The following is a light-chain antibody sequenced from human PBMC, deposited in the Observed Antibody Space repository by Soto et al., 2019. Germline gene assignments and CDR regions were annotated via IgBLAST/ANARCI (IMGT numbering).Light chain of an antibody. V-gene: IGLV1-51*01. Sequence: QSVLTQPPSVSAAPGQKVTISCSGISSNIGNNFVSLYQHLPGTAPKLLIYDNNKRPSGIPDRFSGTKSGTSATLGITGLQTGDEAHYYCATWDSSLIAVVFGGGTKVTVL. CDR2: DNN. CDR3: ATWDSSLIAVV. J-gene: IGLJ2*01. CDR1: SSNIGNNF.